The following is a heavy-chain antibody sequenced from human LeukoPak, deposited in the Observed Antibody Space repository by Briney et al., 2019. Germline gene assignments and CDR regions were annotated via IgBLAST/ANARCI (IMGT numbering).Heavy chain of an antibody. CDR1: GFPFSSYA. Sequence: GGSLRLPCEPSGFPFSSYAMSWVRQAPGKGLEWVSALSGSGGSTYYADSVKVRFTISRDNAKNSLYLQMNSLRAEDTAVYYCARVAGIAARNSLDYWGQGTLVTVSS. CDR3: ARVAGIAARNSLDY. CDR2: LSGSGGST. D-gene: IGHD6-6*01. J-gene: IGHJ4*02. V-gene: IGHV3-23*01.